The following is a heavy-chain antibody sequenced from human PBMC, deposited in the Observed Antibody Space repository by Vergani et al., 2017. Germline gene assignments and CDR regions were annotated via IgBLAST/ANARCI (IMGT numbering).Heavy chain of an antibody. V-gene: IGHV3-33*05. J-gene: IGHJ6*02. D-gene: IGHD2-15*01. CDR2: IPYDESYT. CDR1: GFRFSSYG. Sequence: QVQLVESGGGVVQPGRSLRLSCAASGFRFSSYGMNWVRQAPGKGLEWVAFIPYDESYTSYADSVKGRFTISRDTSKNTLYLQMNSLRVEETAVYYCARGKDCGGSSCNGSPYYGLDLWGQGTTVTVSS. CDR3: ARGKDCGGSSCNGSPYYGLDL.